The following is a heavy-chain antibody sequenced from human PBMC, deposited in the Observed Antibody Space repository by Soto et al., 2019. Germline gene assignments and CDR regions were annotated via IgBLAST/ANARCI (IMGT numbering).Heavy chain of an antibody. Sequence: QVQLVQSGAEVKKPGSSVKISCQASGGTFSTSTISWVRQAPGQGLEWMGRSIPLVDRAIYAKNFQGRVTMTADKSTNTVHLEMFSLRSDDTAVYYCARAVAGTSILDSWGQGTLVTVSS. V-gene: IGHV1-69*04. D-gene: IGHD6-19*01. J-gene: IGHJ4*02. CDR3: ARAVAGTSILDS. CDR2: SIPLVDRA. CDR1: GGTFSTST.